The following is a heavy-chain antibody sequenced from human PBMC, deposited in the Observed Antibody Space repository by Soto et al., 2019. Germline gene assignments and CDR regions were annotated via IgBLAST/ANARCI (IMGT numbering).Heavy chain of an antibody. CDR3: ARAMANYFDY. CDR1: GGSVSSDDYS. D-gene: IGHD2-8*01. CDR2: IRDSGST. Sequence: QVQLQESGPGLVKPSQTLSVTCTVSGGSVSSDDYSWSWIRQHPGKGLEWIGYIRDSGSTYYNPSLEGRVTIPVDTSKNHCTLRLRSVTAADTAVYYCARAMANYFDYWGQGTLVTASS. J-gene: IGHJ4*02. V-gene: IGHV4-31*03.